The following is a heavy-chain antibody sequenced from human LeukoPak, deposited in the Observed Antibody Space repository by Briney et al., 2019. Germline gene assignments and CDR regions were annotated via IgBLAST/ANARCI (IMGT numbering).Heavy chain of an antibody. CDR1: GFTFSKFA. D-gene: IGHD3-22*01. Sequence: HPGGSLRLSCAAAGFTFSKFAMHWVRQAPGKGLEWVAVISYHEINTFYTDSVKGRFTISRDNFKNTLYLQMNSLRAEDTAVYYCAKADSSGYSLEYWGQGTLVTVSS. CDR2: ISYHEINT. J-gene: IGHJ4*02. V-gene: IGHV3-30*04. CDR3: AKADSSGYSLEY.